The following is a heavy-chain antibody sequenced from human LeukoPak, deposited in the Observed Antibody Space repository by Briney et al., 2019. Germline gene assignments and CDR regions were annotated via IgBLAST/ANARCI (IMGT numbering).Heavy chain of an antibody. CDR2: IYYSGST. CDR1: GGSISSSSYY. CDR3: ARHSGYSYGYAYYYYYMDV. J-gene: IGHJ6*03. V-gene: IGHV4-39*01. Sequence: SETLSASCTVSGGSISSSSYYWGWIRQPPGKGLEWIGSIYYSGSTYYNPSLKSRVTISVDPSKNQFSLKLSSVTAADTAVYYCARHSGYSYGYAYYYYYMDVWGKGTTVTVSS. D-gene: IGHD5-18*01.